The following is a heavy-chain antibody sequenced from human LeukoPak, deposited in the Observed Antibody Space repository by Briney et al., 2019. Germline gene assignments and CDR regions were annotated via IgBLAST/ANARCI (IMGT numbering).Heavy chain of an antibody. CDR3: AREGWDQRDTAAFDH. V-gene: IGHV1-2*02. D-gene: IGHD6-19*01. CDR1: GYTFTGHY. Sequence: ASVKVSCKASGYTFTGHYMHWARQAPGQGLEWMGWINPNSGDRNSAQKFQGRVTMTRDTSISTVYMELSRLGPDDTAVYYCAREGWDQRDTAAFDHWGQGTLVTVSS. J-gene: IGHJ4*02. CDR2: INPNSGDR.